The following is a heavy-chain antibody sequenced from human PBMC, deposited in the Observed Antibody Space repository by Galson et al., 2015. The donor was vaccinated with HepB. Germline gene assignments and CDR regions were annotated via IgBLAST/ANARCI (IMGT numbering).Heavy chain of an antibody. CDR3: ARDLGIAAAGTELDY. CDR2: IIPILGIA. V-gene: IGHV1-69*04. D-gene: IGHD6-13*01. J-gene: IGHJ4*02. Sequence: SAKLSCKASAATFSSYTISWVRQAPGQGLEWMGRIIPILGIANYAQKFQGRVTITADKPTSTAYMELSSLRSEDTAVYYCARDLGIAAAGTELDYWGQGTLVTVSS. CDR1: AATFSSYT.